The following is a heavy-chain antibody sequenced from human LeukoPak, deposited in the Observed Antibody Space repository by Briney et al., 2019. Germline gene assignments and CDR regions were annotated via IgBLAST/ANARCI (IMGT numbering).Heavy chain of an antibody. V-gene: IGHV3-30*04. CDR3: ARAQGDHTSYYYYYGMHV. CDR2: ISYDGSNE. CDR1: GFTFSSYA. J-gene: IGHJ6*02. Sequence: GGSLRLSCAASGFTFSSYAMHWVRQAPGKGLEWVAVISYDGSNEHYADSVKGRFTISRDNSKNTLYLRMDSLRAEDTAMYYCARAQGDHTSYYYYYGMHVWGQGTTVTVSS. D-gene: IGHD2-21*02.